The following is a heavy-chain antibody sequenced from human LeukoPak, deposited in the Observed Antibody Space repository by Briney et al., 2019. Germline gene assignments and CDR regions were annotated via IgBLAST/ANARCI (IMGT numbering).Heavy chain of an antibody. CDR3: ARYRNYYDTSGYYPFDY. D-gene: IGHD3-22*01. CDR2: IYSGGST. Sequence: GGSLRLSCAASGFTVSSNYMSWVRQAPGKGLEWVSIIYSGGSTYYADSVKGRFTISRDNSKNTVYLQMNSLRAEDTAVYYCARYRNYYDTSGYYPFDYWGRGTLVTVSS. CDR1: GFTVSSNY. J-gene: IGHJ4*02. V-gene: IGHV3-53*01.